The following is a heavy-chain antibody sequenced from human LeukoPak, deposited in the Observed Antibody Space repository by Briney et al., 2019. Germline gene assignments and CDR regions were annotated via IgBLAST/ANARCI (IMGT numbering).Heavy chain of an antibody. CDR2: ISWNSGSI. J-gene: IGHJ4*02. D-gene: IGHD3-10*01. CDR3: AKDYGSGSWLDY. CDR1: GFTFDDYA. Sequence: PGGSLRLSCAASGFTFDDYAMHWVRQAPGKGLEWVSGISWNSGSIGYADSVKGRFTISRDNAKNSLYLQMNSLRAEDTALYYCAKDYGSGSWLDYWGQGTLVTVSS. V-gene: IGHV3-9*01.